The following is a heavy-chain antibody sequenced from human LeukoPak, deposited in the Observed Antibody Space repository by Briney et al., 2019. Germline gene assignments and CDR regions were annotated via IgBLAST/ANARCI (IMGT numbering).Heavy chain of an antibody. Sequence: PGGSLRLSCAASGFTFSSYEMSWVRQAPGKGLEWVSSITGSGGSTYYADSVKGRFTISRDNSKNTLDLQMNSLRAEDTAVYYCAKDRTVTTLAGDYWGQGTLVTVSS. CDR2: ITGSGGST. D-gene: IGHD4-17*01. CDR1: GFTFSSYE. CDR3: AKDRTVTTLAGDY. J-gene: IGHJ4*02. V-gene: IGHV3-23*01.